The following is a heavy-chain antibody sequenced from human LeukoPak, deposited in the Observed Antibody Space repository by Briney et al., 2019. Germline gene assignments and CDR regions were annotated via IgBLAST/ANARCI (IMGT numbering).Heavy chain of an antibody. CDR1: GGSISSYY. CDR2: IYSSGST. Sequence: PSETLCLTCTVPGGSISSYYWNWIREPAGKRLGWSGRIYSSGSTNYNPSLKSRVTMSVHTSKNKFSLKLSSVTAADTAVYYCARDPSSFGGRFDPWGQGTLVAVSS. J-gene: IGHJ5*02. V-gene: IGHV4-4*07. CDR3: ARDPSSFGGRFDP. D-gene: IGHD3-10*01.